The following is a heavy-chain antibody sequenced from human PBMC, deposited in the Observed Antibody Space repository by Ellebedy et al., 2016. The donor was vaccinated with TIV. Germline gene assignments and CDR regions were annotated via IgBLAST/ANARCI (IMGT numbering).Heavy chain of an antibody. J-gene: IGHJ4*02. Sequence: SETLSLTXAVSGGSISSGGYYWSWIRQPAGKGLEWIGRIYTSGSTNYNPSLKSRLTMSVDTSKNQFSLKLSSVTAADTAVYYCARGGYYGSGSYYSDYWGQGTLVTVSS. V-gene: IGHV4-61*02. D-gene: IGHD3-10*01. CDR3: ARGGYYGSGSYYSDY. CDR1: GGSISSGGYY. CDR2: IYTSGST.